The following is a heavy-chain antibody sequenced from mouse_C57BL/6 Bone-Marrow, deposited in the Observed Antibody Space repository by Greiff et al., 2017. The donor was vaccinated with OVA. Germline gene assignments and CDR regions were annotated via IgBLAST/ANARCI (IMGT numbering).Heavy chain of an antibody. CDR2: INYDGSST. D-gene: IGHD1-1*02. CDR1: GFTFSDYY. J-gene: IGHJ2*01. CDR3: ARDGGSYFDY. V-gene: IGHV5-16*01. Sequence: EVQLVESEGGLVQPGSSIKLSCTASGFTFSDYYMAWVRQVPEKGLEWVANINYDGSSTYYLDSLKSRFIISRDNAKNILYLQMSSLKSEDTATYYCARDGGSYFDYWGQGTTLTVSS.